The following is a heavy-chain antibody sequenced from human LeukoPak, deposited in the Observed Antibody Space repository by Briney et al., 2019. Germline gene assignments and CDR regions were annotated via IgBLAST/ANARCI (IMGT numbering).Heavy chain of an antibody. V-gene: IGHV3-30*18. D-gene: IGHD1-26*01. CDR3: AKDSGLGIGPDY. Sequence: GGSLRLSCAASGFTFSSYGMHWDRQATGKGLEWVAVISYDGSNKYYADSVKGRFTISRDNSKNTLYLQMNSLRAEDTAVYYCAKDSGLGIGPDYWGQGTLVTVSS. CDR2: ISYDGSNK. CDR1: GFTFSSYG. J-gene: IGHJ4*02.